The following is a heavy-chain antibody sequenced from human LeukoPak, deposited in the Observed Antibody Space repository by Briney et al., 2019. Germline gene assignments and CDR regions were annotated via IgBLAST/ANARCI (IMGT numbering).Heavy chain of an antibody. CDR3: AKDINYGDYDTYFDY. J-gene: IGHJ4*02. CDR2: ISYDGSNK. V-gene: IGHV3-30*18. CDR1: GFTFSSYG. D-gene: IGHD4-17*01. Sequence: GRSLRLSCAASGFTFSSYGMYWVRQAPGKGLEWVAVISYDGSNKYYADSVKGRFTISRDNSKNTLYLQMNSLRAEDTAVYYCAKDINYGDYDTYFDYWGQGTLVTVSS.